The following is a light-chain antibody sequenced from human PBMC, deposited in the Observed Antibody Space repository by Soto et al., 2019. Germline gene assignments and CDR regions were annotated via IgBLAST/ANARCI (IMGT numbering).Light chain of an antibody. CDR1: QSVRNN. J-gene: IGKJ1*01. CDR3: QQYSKWPT. CDR2: GAS. V-gene: IGKV3-15*01. Sequence: EIVMTQSPATLSVSPGDRATLSCRASQSVRNNLAWYQQQPGQAPRLLIYGASTRATGIPDRFSGSGSGTDFTLTISSLRSGDFALYFCQQYSKWPTFGQGTKVDIK.